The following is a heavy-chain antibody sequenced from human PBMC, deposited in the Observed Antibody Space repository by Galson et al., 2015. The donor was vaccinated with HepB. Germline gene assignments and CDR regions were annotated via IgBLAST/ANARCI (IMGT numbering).Heavy chain of an antibody. CDR3: AKDPRSSRGDY. CDR2: ISGSGGTT. V-gene: IGHV3-23*01. Sequence: LRLSCAASGFTFSSYAMSWVRQAPGKGLEGVSGISGSGGTTYNADSVKGRFSISRDNSKNTLYLQVNSLRADDTAVYYCAKDPRSSRGDYWGQGTLVTVSS. D-gene: IGHD2-2*01. J-gene: IGHJ4*02. CDR1: GFTFSSYA.